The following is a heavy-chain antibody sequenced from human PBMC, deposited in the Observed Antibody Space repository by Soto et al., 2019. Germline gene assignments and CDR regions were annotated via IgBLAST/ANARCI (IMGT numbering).Heavy chain of an antibody. CDR3: ARGQGVEYFQH. CDR1: GGSISSGGYS. D-gene: IGHD3-16*01. Sequence: QLQLLESGSGLVKPSQTLSLTCAVSGGSISSGGYSWSWIRQPPGKGLEWIGYIYHSGSTYYNPSLKSRVTITVDRSKNQFSLKLSSVTAADTAVYYCARGQGVEYFQHWGQGTLVTVSS. CDR2: IYHSGST. J-gene: IGHJ1*01. V-gene: IGHV4-30-2*01.